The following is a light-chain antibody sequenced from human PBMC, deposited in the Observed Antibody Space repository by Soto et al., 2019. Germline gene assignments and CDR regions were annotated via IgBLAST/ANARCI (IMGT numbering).Light chain of an antibody. CDR2: EVS. CDR1: SSDIGTYNY. CDR3: SSYTTSSTQV. J-gene: IGLJ3*02. V-gene: IGLV2-14*01. Sequence: QSALTQPASVSGSPGQSITISCTGTSSDIGTYNYVSWYQQHPGKVPKLMIYEVSTRPSGVSNRFSGSKSGNTASLAISGLVDEDEADYYCSSYTTSSTQVFGGGTMLAAL.